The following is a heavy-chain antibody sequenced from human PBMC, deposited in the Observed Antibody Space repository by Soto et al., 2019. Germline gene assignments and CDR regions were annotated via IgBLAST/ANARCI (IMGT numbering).Heavy chain of an antibody. CDR1: GFTFSSYA. V-gene: IGHV3-23*01. CDR3: AKLGLTGANPLHNWFDP. CDR2: ISGSGGST. Sequence: GGSLRLSCAASGFTFSSYAMSWVRQAPGKGLEWVSAISGSGGSTYYADSVKGRFTISRDNSKNTLYLQMNSLRAEDTAVYYCAKLGLTGANPLHNWFDPGGQGTLVTVSS. J-gene: IGHJ5*02. D-gene: IGHD1-26*01.